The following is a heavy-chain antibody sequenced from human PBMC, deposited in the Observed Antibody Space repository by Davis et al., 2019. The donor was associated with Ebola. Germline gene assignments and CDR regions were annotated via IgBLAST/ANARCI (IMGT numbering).Heavy chain of an antibody. CDR3: ARGPTDPSGG. CDR2: IIPIFGTA. D-gene: IGHD3-16*01. Sequence: SVKVSCKASGDTFVSFAFSWVRQAPGQGLEWMGEIIPIFGTANYAQKFQGRVTITADESTSTAYMELSSLRSEDTAVYYCARGPTDPSGGWGQGTLVTVSS. CDR1: GDTFVSFA. J-gene: IGHJ4*02. V-gene: IGHV1-69*13.